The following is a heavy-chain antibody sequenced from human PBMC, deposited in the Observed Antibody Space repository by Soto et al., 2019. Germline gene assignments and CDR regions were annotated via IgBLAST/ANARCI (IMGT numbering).Heavy chain of an antibody. CDR1: GGTFSTYA. CDR3: ARGFSTYSPIDY. Sequence: SVKVSCKASGGTFSTYAINWVRQAPGQGLEWMGGIIPISGTANYAQKFQGRVTITADESTTTAYMELSSLSSEDTAVYYCARGFSTYSPIDYRGQGSLVTVSS. CDR2: IIPISGTA. D-gene: IGHD2-21*01. V-gene: IGHV1-69*13. J-gene: IGHJ4*02.